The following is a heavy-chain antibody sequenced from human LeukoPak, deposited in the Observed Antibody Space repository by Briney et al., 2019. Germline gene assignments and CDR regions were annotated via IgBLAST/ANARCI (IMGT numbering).Heavy chain of an antibody. CDR3: ARSVEGYCRGGSCYYYSYYMDV. J-gene: IGHJ6*03. Sequence: SETLSLTCTVPGGSISSYYWSWIRQPPGKGLEWIGYIYYSGSTNYNPSLKSRVTISVDTSKNQFSLKLSSVTAADTAVYYCARSVEGYCRGGSCYYYSYYMDVWGKGTTVTVSS. D-gene: IGHD2-15*01. V-gene: IGHV4-59*01. CDR2: IYYSGST. CDR1: GGSISSYY.